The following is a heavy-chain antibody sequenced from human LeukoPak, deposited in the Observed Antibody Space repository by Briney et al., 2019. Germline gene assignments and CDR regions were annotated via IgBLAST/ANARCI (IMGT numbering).Heavy chain of an antibody. CDR2: INSDGSSI. CDR3: AKDQWSFSYFDY. J-gene: IGHJ4*02. Sequence: GGSLRLSCAASGFTFSSYWMHWVRQTPGKGLVWVSRINSDGSSINYVDSVKGRFTISRDNAKNTLYLQMNSLGAEDTAVYYCAKDQWSFSYFDYWGQGTLVTVSS. V-gene: IGHV3-74*01. D-gene: IGHD1-26*01. CDR1: GFTFSSYW.